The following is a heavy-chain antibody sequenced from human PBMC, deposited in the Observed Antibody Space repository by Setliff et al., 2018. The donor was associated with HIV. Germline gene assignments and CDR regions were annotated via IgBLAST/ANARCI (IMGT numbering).Heavy chain of an antibody. J-gene: IGHJ4*02. CDR1: GGSIRGSSHY. D-gene: IGHD3-10*01. V-gene: IGHV4-39*07. CDR3: AREGDIGVVRGVIYFDY. CDR2: LYYSGST. Sequence: PSETLSLTCTVSGGSIRGSSHYWGWIRQPPGKGLEWIGSLYYSGSTYNNPSLKSRLTISVDTSKNQFSLKLSSVTAADTAVYYCAREGDIGVVRGVIYFDYWGQGTLVTVSS.